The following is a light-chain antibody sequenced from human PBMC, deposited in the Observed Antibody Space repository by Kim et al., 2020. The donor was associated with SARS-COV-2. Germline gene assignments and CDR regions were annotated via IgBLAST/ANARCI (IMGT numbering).Light chain of an antibody. CDR3: QQYYSTPWT. CDR2: WAS. CDR1: QSVFYSPNNKNY. J-gene: IGKJ1*01. Sequence: ATINCKSSQSVFYSPNNKNYLAWYQQKPGQPPKLLIYWASTRESGVPDRFSGSGSGTDFTLTISSLQAEDVAVYYCQQYYSTPWTFGQGTKVDI. V-gene: IGKV4-1*01.